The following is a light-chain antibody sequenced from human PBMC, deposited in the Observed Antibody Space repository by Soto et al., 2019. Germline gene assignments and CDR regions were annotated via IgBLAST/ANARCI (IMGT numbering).Light chain of an antibody. Sequence: QSALTQPASVSGSPGQSITISCTGTSSDVGGYNYVSWYQQHPGKAPKLMIYEVSNRPSGVSNRFSGSKSGNTASLTISGIQAEDEADYYCSSYTSSSIDYVFGTGTKLTV. J-gene: IGLJ1*01. CDR1: SSDVGGYNY. CDR2: EVS. CDR3: SSYTSSSIDYV. V-gene: IGLV2-14*01.